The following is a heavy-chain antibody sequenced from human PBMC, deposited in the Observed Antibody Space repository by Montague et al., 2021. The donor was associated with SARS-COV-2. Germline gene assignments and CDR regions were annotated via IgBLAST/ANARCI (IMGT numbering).Heavy chain of an antibody. V-gene: IGHV4-59*08. CDR2: IYYSGST. CDR3: ARQRRYQLPITIFGVVMADAYDI. D-gene: IGHD3-3*01. J-gene: IGHJ3*02. Sequence: SETLSLTCTVSGGSISSYYWSWIRQPPGKGLEWIGHIYYSGSTNXXPSLKSRVTISVDTSKNQFSLKLSSVTAADTAVYYCARQRRYQLPITIFGVVMADAYDIWGQGTMVTVSS. CDR1: GGSISSYY.